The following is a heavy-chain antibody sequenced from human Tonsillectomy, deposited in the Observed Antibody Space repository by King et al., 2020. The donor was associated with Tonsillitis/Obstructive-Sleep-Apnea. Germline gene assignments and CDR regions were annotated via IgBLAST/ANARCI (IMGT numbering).Heavy chain of an antibody. V-gene: IGHV4-61*03. CDR1: GGSVRSVHYF. Sequence: VQLQESGPGLVKPSETLSLTCSVSGGSVRSVHYFWNWIRQPPGKGLEWLVYIFDSGRTDYNPSLKSRVTLSMDKSKNLFSLKLTSMTAADTAIYYCARAGRRDGYNGIDYWGQGSLVTVSS. CDR2: IFDSGRT. D-gene: IGHD5-24*01. CDR3: ARAGRRDGYNGIDY. J-gene: IGHJ4*02.